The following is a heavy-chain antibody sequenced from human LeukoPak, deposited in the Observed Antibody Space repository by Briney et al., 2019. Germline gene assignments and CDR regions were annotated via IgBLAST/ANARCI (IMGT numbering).Heavy chain of an antibody. Sequence: SETLSLTCAVYGGSFSGYYWSWIRQPPGKGLEWIGEINHSGNTNYNPSLKSRVTISVDTSKNQFSLKLSSVTAADTAVYYCARLRSQREYQLRLDWGPPHQYIYYFDYWGQGTLVTVSS. CDR3: ARLRSQREYQLRLDWGPPHQYIYYFDY. CDR1: GGSFSGYY. J-gene: IGHJ4*02. V-gene: IGHV4-34*01. D-gene: IGHD2-2*01. CDR2: INHSGNT.